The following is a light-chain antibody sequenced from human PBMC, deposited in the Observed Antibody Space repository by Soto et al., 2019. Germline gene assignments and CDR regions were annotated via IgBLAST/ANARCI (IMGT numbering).Light chain of an antibody. CDR3: QQYNNYPRT. J-gene: IGKJ1*01. CDR1: QSISSW. Sequence: DIPMTQSPSTLSASVGDRVTITCRASQSISSWLAWYQQKPGKAPKVLIYKASSLESGVPSRFSGRGFGSEFPLTISSLQPDDFGTYYCQQYNNYPRTFGQGTKVEV. CDR2: KAS. V-gene: IGKV1-5*03.